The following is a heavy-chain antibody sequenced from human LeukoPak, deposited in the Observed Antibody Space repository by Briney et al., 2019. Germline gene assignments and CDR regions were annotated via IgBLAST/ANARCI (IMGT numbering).Heavy chain of an antibody. CDR1: GCTFTSYY. CDR3: ARRAWGYYDSSGYYLDAFDI. Sequence: ASVKVSCKASGCTFTSYYMHWVRQAPGQGLEWMGIINPSGGSTSYAQKFQGRVTMTRDTSTSTVYMELSSLRSEDTAVYYCARRAWGYYDSSGYYLDAFDIWGQGTMVTVSS. J-gene: IGHJ3*02. D-gene: IGHD3-22*01. V-gene: IGHV1-46*01. CDR2: INPSGGST.